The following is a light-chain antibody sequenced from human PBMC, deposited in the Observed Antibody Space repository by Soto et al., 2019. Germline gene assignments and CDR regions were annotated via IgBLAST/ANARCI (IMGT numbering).Light chain of an antibody. CDR1: SSDVGGYNF. Sequence: QSALTQPRSVSGSPGQSVTISCTGTSSDVGGYNFVSWYQHHPGKAPILMIYDVSKRPSGVPDRFSGSKSGSTASLTISGLQAEDEADYYCCSYAGSYTLVFGGGTKLTVL. V-gene: IGLV2-11*01. CDR3: CSYAGSYTLV. CDR2: DVS. J-gene: IGLJ3*02.